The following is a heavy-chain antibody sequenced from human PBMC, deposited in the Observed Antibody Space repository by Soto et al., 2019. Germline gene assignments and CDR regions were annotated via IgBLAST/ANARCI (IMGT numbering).Heavy chain of an antibody. J-gene: IGHJ5*02. Sequence: SETLSLTCTVSGGSISSSNYYWAWIRQPPGKGLEWIGSFYYTGSTYYNPSLRSRVTISVDTSKNQFSLKLSSVTAADTALYYCARPIEGGTSGYYHWGQGTLVTVSS. D-gene: IGHD3-22*01. V-gene: IGHV4-39*01. CDR3: ARPIEGGTSGYYH. CDR1: GGSISSSNYY. CDR2: FYYTGST.